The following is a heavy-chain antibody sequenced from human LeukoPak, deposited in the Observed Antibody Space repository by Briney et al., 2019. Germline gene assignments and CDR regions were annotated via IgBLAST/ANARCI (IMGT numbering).Heavy chain of an antibody. V-gene: IGHV4-39*01. Sequence: SETLSLTCTVSGGSISSSSYYWGWFRQPPGKGLEWIGSIYYRGSTYYNPSLKSRVTIFVDTSKNKFSLKLSSVTAADTAVYYCARLGSSSWLDYWGQGTLVTVSS. CDR1: GGSISSSSYY. D-gene: IGHD6-13*01. J-gene: IGHJ4*02. CDR3: ARLGSSSWLDY. CDR2: IYYRGST.